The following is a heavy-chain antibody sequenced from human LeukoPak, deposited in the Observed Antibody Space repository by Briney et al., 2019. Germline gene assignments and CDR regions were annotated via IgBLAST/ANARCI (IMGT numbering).Heavy chain of an antibody. CDR1: GFTFSSYA. Sequence: PGGSLRLSCAASGFTFSSYAMHWVRQAPGKGLEWVAVISYDGNNKYYADSLKGRFTISRDNSKNTLYLQMNSLRAEDTAVYYCARGGSGWYFDYWGQGTLVTVSS. V-gene: IGHV3-30-3*01. D-gene: IGHD6-19*01. CDR2: ISYDGNNK. J-gene: IGHJ4*02. CDR3: ARGGSGWYFDY.